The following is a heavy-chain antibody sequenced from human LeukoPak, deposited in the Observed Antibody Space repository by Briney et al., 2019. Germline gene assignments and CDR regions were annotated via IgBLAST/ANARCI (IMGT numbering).Heavy chain of an antibody. D-gene: IGHD2-15*01. Sequence: GESLKISCKGSGYSFTTYCIGWVRQMPGKGLEWMGVICPRDSHTRYSPSFQGQVTISADRSITTAYLQWSSLTAADTAMYYCARPLRDGSYDAFDIWGQGTRVTVSS. J-gene: IGHJ3*02. CDR1: GYSFTTYC. CDR3: ARPLRDGSYDAFDI. V-gene: IGHV5-51*01. CDR2: ICPRDSHT.